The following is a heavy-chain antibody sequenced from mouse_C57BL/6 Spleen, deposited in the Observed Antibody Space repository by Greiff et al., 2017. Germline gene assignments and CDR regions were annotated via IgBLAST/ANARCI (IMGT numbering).Heavy chain of an antibody. J-gene: IGHJ2*01. CDR1: GYTFTEYT. CDR2: FYPGSGSI. Sequence: VKLLESGAELVKPGASVKLSCKASGYTFTEYTIHWVKQRSGQGLEWIGWFYPGSGSIKYNEKFKDKATLTADKSSSTVYMELSRLTSEDSAVYCGARREEVICGLDYWGQGTTLTVSS. D-gene: IGHD1-1*02. CDR3: ARREEVICGLDY. V-gene: IGHV1-62-2*01.